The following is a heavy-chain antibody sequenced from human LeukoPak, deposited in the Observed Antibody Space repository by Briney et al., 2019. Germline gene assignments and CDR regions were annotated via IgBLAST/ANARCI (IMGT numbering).Heavy chain of an antibody. CDR2: IWYDGSNK. D-gene: IGHD2-21*01. Sequence: GGSLRLSCAASGFTFSSYGMHWVRQAPGKGLEWVAVIWYDGSNKYYGDSVKGRFTISRDNSKNTVYLQMTNLRAEDTAVYYCAKGYIQLWWFDYGGQGTLVTVSS. CDR3: AKGYIQLWWFDY. V-gene: IGHV3-33*06. J-gene: IGHJ4*02. CDR1: GFTFSSYG.